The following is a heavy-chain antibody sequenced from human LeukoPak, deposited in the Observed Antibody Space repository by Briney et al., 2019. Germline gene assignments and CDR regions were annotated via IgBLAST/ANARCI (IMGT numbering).Heavy chain of an antibody. D-gene: IGHD1-26*01. CDR1: GYSFTSYW. CDR2: IYPSDSDI. CDR3: ARHTGLVAADIDY. J-gene: IGHJ4*02. V-gene: IGHV5-51*01. Sequence: GESLKISCQVSGYSFTSYWIAWVRQMPGKGLEWMGIIYPSDSDIRYSPSFQGQVIISADKSISTAYLQWSTLKASDTAMYYCARHTGLVAADIDYWGQGTLVTVSS.